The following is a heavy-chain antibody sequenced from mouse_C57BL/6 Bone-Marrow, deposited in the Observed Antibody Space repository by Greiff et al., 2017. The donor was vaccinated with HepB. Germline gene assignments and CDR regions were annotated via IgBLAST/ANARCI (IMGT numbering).Heavy chain of an antibody. J-gene: IGHJ3*01. V-gene: IGHV2-2*01. CDR2: IWSGGST. Sequence: VKLQESGPGLVQPSQSLSITCTVSGFSLTSYGVHWVRQSPGKGLEWLGVIWSGGSTDYNAAFISRLSISKDNSKSQVFFKMNSLQADDTAIYYCARNFPYCKGPAYWGQGTLVTVSA. CDR1: GFSLTSYG. CDR3: ARNFPYCKGPAY. D-gene: IGHD1-1*01.